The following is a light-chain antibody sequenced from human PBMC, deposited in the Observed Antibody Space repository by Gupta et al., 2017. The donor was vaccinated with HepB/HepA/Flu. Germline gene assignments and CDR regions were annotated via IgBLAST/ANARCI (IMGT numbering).Light chain of an antibody. CDR2: GAS. V-gene: IGKV1-39*01. J-gene: IGKJ3*01. CDR3: QQSYSNPVT. CDR1: QSIGDY. Sequence: DIQMTQSLSSLSASVGDRVTITCRASQSIGDYLYWYQQKPGKAPNLLIYGASSLQSGVPSRFSGSGSGTDFTLTISSLQPEDFVTYFCQQSYSNPVTFGPGTKVDVK.